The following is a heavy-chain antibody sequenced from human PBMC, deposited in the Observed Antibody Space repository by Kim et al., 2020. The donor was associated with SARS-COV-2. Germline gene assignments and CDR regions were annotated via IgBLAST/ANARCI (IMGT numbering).Heavy chain of an antibody. CDR2: VYHSGTA. J-gene: IGHJ4*02. CDR1: GDSIGSFY. Sequence: SETLSLTCSVSGDSIGSFYWSWIRQTPGKGLEWIGYVYHSGTANFSPSFNSRVTLSVDMAKNQFSLTLRSVTAADTAFYDCARETTGYGELPDWGQGILVIVSS. V-gene: IGHV4-59*01. D-gene: IGHD3-10*01. CDR3: ARETTGYGELPD.